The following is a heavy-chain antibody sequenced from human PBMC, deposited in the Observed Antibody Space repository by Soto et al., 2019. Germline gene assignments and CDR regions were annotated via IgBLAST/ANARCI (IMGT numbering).Heavy chain of an antibody. CDR3: ARQLGGCSSTSCYIGWCDP. D-gene: IGHD2-2*02. Sequence: GESLKISCKGSGYSFTSYWIGWVRQMPGKGLEWMGIIYPGDSDTRYSPSFQGQVTISAYKSISTAYLQWSSLKASDTAMDYCARQLGGCSSTSCYIGWCDPWGQGTLVTVSS. J-gene: IGHJ5*02. CDR1: GYSFTSYW. CDR2: IYPGDSDT. V-gene: IGHV5-51*01.